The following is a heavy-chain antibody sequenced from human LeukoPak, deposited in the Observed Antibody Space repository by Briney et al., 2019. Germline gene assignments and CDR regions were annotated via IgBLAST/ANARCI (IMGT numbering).Heavy chain of an antibody. CDR1: GFTFDDYA. CDR3: AKDISLSGTTSVCDY. J-gene: IGHJ4*02. V-gene: IGHV3-9*01. CDR2: ISWNSGSI. D-gene: IGHD1-1*01. Sequence: GGSLRLSCAASGFTFDDYAMHWVRQAPGKGLEWVSGISWNSGSIGYADSVKGRFTISRDNAKNSLYLQMNSLRAEDTALYYCAKDISLSGTTSVCDYWGQGTLVTVSS.